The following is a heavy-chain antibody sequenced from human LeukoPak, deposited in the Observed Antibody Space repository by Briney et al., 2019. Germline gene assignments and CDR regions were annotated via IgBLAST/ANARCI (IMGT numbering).Heavy chain of an antibody. CDR1: GGSISSYY. J-gene: IGHJ4*02. CDR2: IYYSGST. V-gene: IGHV4-59*01. CDR3: ARSISGNYFDS. Sequence: PSETLSLTCTVSGGSISSYYWSWIRQPPGKGLEWIGYIYYSGSTHYNPSLKGRVAISVDTSKKQFSLRLSSVTAADTAVYYCARSISGNYFDSWGQGTLVTVSS. D-gene: IGHD1-26*01.